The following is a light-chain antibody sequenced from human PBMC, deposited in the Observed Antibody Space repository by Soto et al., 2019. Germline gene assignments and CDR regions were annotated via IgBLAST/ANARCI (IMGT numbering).Light chain of an antibody. V-gene: IGKV3-20*01. Sequence: EVVLTQSPRTLSLYPGERATLSCRASQSVSSSYLAWYQQKPGQAPRLLIYGASSRATGIPDRFSGSGSGTDFTLTISRLEPEDFAVYYCQQYGSSPPITFGQGTRPAIK. CDR1: QSVSSSY. CDR2: GAS. J-gene: IGKJ5*01. CDR3: QQYGSSPPIT.